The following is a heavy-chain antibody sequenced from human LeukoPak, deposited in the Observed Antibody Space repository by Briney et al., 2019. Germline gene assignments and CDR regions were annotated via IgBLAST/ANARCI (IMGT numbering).Heavy chain of an antibody. J-gene: IGHJ6*02. V-gene: IGHV3-21*01. D-gene: IGHD6-13*01. CDR3: ARETSSYSSSWYVYYYYGMDV. CDR1: GFTFSSYS. Sequence: GGSLRLSCAASGFTFSSYSMNWVRQAPGKGLEWAPSISSSSSYIYYADSVKGRFTISRDNAKNSLYLQMNSLRAEDTAVYYCARETSSYSSSWYVYYYYGMDVWGQGTTVTVSS. CDR2: ISSSSSYI.